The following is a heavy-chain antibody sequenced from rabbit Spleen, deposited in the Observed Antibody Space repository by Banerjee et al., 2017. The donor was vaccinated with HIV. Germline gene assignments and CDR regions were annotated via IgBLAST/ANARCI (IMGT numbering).Heavy chain of an antibody. J-gene: IGHJ6*01. V-gene: IGHV1S40*01. CDR2: IYTGSSGFT. CDR3: ARDTSSSFSSYGMDL. Sequence: QSLEESGGDLVRPGASLTLTCTASGFSFSSYWMSWVRQAPGKGLEWIACIYTGSSGFTYFATWAKGRFTCSKTSSTTVTLQMTRLTAADTATYFCARDTSSSFSSYGMDLWGPGTLVTVS. CDR1: GFSFSSYW. D-gene: IGHD1-1*01.